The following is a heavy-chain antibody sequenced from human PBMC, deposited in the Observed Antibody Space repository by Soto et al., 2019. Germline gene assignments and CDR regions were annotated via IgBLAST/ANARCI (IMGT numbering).Heavy chain of an antibody. J-gene: IGHJ2*01. CDR1: GYTFTSYY. D-gene: IGHD2-15*01. CDR3: AREDRYCSGGSCASSYWYFDL. V-gene: IGHV1-46*01. Sequence: QVQLVQSGAEVKKPGASVKVSCKASGYTFTSYYMHWVRQAPGQGLEWMGIINPSGGSTSYAQKFQGSVTMTRDTSTSTVYMELSSRRSEDTAVYYCAREDRYCSGGSCASSYWYFDLWGRGTLVTVSS. CDR2: INPSGGST.